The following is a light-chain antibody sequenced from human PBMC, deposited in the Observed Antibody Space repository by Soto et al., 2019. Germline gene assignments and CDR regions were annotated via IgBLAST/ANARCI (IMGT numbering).Light chain of an antibody. J-gene: IGKJ1*01. CDR2: GAF. Sequence: EILMTQSPVTLSVSPGERATLSCRASQSVSSNLAWYQQKPGQAPSLLIYGAFTRATGIPARFSGTGSGTEFTLTISSLEPEDFAVYYCQQRGNWPPTWTFGQGTKVEIK. CDR1: QSVSSN. V-gene: IGKV3-11*01. CDR3: QQRGNWPPTWT.